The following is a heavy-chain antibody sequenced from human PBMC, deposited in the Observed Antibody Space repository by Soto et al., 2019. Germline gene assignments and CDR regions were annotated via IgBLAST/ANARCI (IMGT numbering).Heavy chain of an antibody. D-gene: IGHD2-15*01. Sequence: EVELLESGGGLVQPEGSLRLSCAASGFTFSTYAMGWVRQAPGKGLEWVSVVSSGGGTHYADSVKGRFTVSRDNSKNTLSLQMTSLRADDTAVYYCAKRRGAGGHFAYWGQGALVTVSS. J-gene: IGHJ4*02. CDR3: AKRRGAGGHFAY. CDR1: GFTFSTYA. CDR2: VSSGGGT. V-gene: IGHV3-23*01.